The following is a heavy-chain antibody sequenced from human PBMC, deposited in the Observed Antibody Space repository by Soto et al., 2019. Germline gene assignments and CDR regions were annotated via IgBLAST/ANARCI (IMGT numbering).Heavy chain of an antibody. Sequence: LRLSCAASGFTFSSYAMSWVRQAPGKGLEWVSAISGSGGSTYYADSVKGRFTISRDNSKNTLYLQMNSLRAEDTAVYYCAKDYVYYDSSGYYEYFQHWGQGTLVTVSS. J-gene: IGHJ1*01. CDR2: ISGSGGST. CDR1: GFTFSSYA. D-gene: IGHD3-22*01. CDR3: AKDYVYYDSSGYYEYFQH. V-gene: IGHV3-23*01.